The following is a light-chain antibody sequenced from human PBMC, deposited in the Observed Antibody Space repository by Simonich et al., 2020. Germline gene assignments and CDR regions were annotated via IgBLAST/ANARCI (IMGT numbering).Light chain of an antibody. CDR1: QSVSSN. Sequence: EIVMTQSAATLSVSPGERATLSCRASQSVSSNLAWYQQKPGQAPRLLIYGASTRATGIPARFRGSGSGTEFTLTISSLQSEDFAVYYCQQYNNWPQTFGQGTKLEIK. CDR2: GAS. V-gene: IGKV3-15*01. CDR3: QQYNNWPQT. J-gene: IGKJ2*01.